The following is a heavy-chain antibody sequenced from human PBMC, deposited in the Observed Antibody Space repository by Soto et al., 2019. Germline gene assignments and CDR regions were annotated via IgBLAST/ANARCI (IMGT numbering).Heavy chain of an antibody. V-gene: IGHV5-51*01. CDR1: GYRFTSYW. CDR2: IYPGDSDT. Sequence: GESLKISCKGSGYRFTSYWIGWVRQMPGKGLEWMGIIYPGDSDTRYSPSFQGQVTISVDKSISTAYLQWSSLKASDTAMYYCARGYYESSGYPSYFDYWGQGTPVTVSS. D-gene: IGHD3-22*01. CDR3: ARGYYESSGYPSYFDY. J-gene: IGHJ4*02.